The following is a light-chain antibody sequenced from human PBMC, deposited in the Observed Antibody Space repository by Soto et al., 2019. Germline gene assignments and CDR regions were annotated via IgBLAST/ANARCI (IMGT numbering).Light chain of an antibody. CDR1: SSDVGGYNY. CDR2: EVS. J-gene: IGLJ1*01. CDR3: CLYAVTFYV. V-gene: IGLV2-14*01. Sequence: QSALTQPASVSGSPGQSITISCTGTSSDVGGYNYVSWYQQHPGKAPKLMIYEVSNRPLGVSNRFSGSKSGNTASLTISGLQAEDEADYYCCLYAVTFYVFGTGTKLTVL.